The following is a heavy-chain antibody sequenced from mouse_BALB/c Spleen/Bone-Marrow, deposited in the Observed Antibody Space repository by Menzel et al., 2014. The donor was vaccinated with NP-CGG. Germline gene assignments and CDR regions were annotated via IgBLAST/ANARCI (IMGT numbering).Heavy chain of an antibody. CDR1: GFSITSGYS. D-gene: IGHD4-1*01. V-gene: IGHV3-1*02. CDR3: ARKGTGTSYFDY. Sequence: EVQLQQSGPDLVKPSQSLPLTCTVTGFSITSGYSWHWIRQFPGNKLEWMGYIHYSVGTNYNPSLKSRISITRDTSKNQFFLQLNSVTTEDTATYYCARKGTGTSYFDYWGQGTTLTVSS. CDR2: IHYSVGT. J-gene: IGHJ2*01.